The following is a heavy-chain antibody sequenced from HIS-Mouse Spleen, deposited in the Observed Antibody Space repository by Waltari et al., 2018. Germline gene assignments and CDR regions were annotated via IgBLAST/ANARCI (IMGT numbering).Heavy chain of an antibody. CDR3: ARASRDLLLPRYFDL. J-gene: IGHJ2*01. CDR1: GGSISSYY. CDR2: YYSGST. Sequence: QVQLQESGPGLVKPSETLSLTCTAAGGSISSYYCSWIRQPPGKGLEWIGYYSGSTNYNPSLKSRVTISVDTSKNQFSLKLSSVTAADTAVYYCARASRDLLLPRYFDLWGRGTLVTVSS. V-gene: IGHV4-59*01.